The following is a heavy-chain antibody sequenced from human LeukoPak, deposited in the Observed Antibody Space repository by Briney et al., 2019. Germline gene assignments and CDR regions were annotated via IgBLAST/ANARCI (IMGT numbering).Heavy chain of an antibody. V-gene: IGHV3-11*01. CDR2: ISSSGSTI. Sequence: PAGPPTISCATFGFTFSDYYISTIHQAPAKRLTSISYISSSGSTIYYAHSVHGRFTISRDNAKNSLYLQMNSLRAEDTAVYHCARDTGVPAARWGIGYWGQGTLVTVSS. CDR3: ARDTGVPAARWGIGY. CDR1: GFTFSDYY. J-gene: IGHJ4*02. D-gene: IGHD2-2*01.